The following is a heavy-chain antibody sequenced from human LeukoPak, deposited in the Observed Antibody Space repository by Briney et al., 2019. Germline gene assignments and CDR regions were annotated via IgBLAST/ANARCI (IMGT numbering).Heavy chain of an antibody. V-gene: IGHV2-5*01. CDR2: IYWNDDK. CDR1: GFSLSTSGVG. Sequence: ESGPTLVNPTQTLTLTCTFSGFSLSTSGVGVGWIRQPPGKALEWLALIYWNDDKRYSPSLKSRLTITKGTSKNQVVLTMTNMDPVDTATYYCAHRLYYYGSGSYYNVQYYFDYWGQGTLVTVSS. D-gene: IGHD3-10*01. J-gene: IGHJ4*02. CDR3: AHRLYYYGSGSYYNVQYYFDY.